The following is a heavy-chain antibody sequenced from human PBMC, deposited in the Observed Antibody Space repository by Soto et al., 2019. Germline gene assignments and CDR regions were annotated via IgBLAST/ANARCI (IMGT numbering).Heavy chain of an antibody. J-gene: IGHJ6*02. CDR3: ARVLRLSDYSSSSSGMDV. D-gene: IGHD6-6*01. CDR1: GFTVSSYY. Sequence: DVQLVESGGGLIQPGGSLRLSCAASGFTVSSYYMSWVRQAPGKGLEWVSVIYSGGSTYYADSVKGRFTISRDHSKNTLLLQVKCRGAEDTAVYYCARVLRLSDYSSSSSGMDVWGQGATVTVSS. CDR2: IYSGGST. V-gene: IGHV3-53*01.